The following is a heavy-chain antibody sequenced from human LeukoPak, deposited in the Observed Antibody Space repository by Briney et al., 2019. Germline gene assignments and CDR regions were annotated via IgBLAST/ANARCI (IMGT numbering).Heavy chain of an antibody. D-gene: IGHD6-13*01. CDR2: INHSGST. CDR3: ARGPGYSSSWYPDYFDY. Sequence: SETLSLTCAVYGGSFSGYYWSWIRRPPGKGLEWIGEINHSGSTNYNPSLKSRVTTSVDTSKNQFSLKLSSVTAADTAVYYCARGPGYSSSWYPDYFDYWGQGTLVTVSS. V-gene: IGHV4-34*01. CDR1: GGSFSGYY. J-gene: IGHJ4*02.